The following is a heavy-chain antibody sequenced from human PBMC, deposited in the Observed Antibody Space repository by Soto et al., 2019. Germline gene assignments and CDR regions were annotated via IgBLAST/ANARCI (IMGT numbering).Heavy chain of an antibody. D-gene: IGHD6-19*01. Sequence: GGSLRLSCAASGFTFDDYAMHWVRQAPGKGLEWVSGISWNSGSIGYADSVKGRFTISRDNAKNSLYLQMNSLRAEDTALYYCAKDLGSGPRGYFQHWGQGTLVTVSS. J-gene: IGHJ1*01. V-gene: IGHV3-9*01. CDR1: GFTFDDYA. CDR2: ISWNSGSI. CDR3: AKDLGSGPRGYFQH.